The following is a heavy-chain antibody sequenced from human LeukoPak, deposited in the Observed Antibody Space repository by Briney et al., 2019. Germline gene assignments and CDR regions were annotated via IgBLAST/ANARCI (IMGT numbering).Heavy chain of an antibody. CDR3: AKDIQRDYYDSSGYYPY. D-gene: IGHD3-22*01. V-gene: IGHV3-9*01. CDR1: GFTFDDYA. Sequence: PGGSLRLSCAASGFTFDDYAMHWVRQAPGKVLEWVSGISWNSGSIGYADSVKGRFTISRDNAKNSLYLQMNSLRAEDTALYYCAKDIQRDYYDSSGYYPYWGQGTLVTVSS. J-gene: IGHJ4*02. CDR2: ISWNSGSI.